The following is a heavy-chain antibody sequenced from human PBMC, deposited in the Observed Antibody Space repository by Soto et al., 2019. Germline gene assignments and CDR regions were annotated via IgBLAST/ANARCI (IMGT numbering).Heavy chain of an antibody. CDR2: IYHSGST. Sequence: PSETLSLTCAVSGGSISSGGYSWSWIRQPPGKGLEWIGYIYHSGSTYYNPSLKSRVTISVDRSKNQFSLKLSSVTAADTAVYYCARVAAGGPQFATWGQGTLVTVPS. J-gene: IGHJ4*02. D-gene: IGHD6-13*01. CDR3: ARVAAGGPQFAT. V-gene: IGHV4-30-2*01. CDR1: GGSISSGGYS.